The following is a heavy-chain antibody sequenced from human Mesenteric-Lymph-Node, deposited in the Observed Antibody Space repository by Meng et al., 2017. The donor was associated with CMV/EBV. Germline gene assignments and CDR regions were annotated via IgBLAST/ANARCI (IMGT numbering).Heavy chain of an antibody. CDR2: ISYDGSNK. J-gene: IGHJ3*02. V-gene: IGHV3-30-3*01. CDR3: ARVSDSSTSCYECAFDI. Sequence: GESLKISCAASGFTFSSYAMHWVRQAPGKGLEWVAVISYDGSNKYYADSVKGRFTISRDNSKNTLYLQMNSLRAEDTAVYYCARVSDSSTSCYECAFDIWGQGTMVTVSS. D-gene: IGHD2-2*01. CDR1: GFTFSSYA.